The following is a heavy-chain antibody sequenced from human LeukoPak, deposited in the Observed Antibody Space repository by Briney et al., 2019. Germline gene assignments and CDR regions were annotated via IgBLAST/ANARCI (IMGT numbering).Heavy chain of an antibody. V-gene: IGHV3-23*01. CDR2: ISGSGGST. D-gene: IGHD7-27*01. Sequence: GGSLRLSCAASGLTFSSYAMSWVRQAPGKGLEWVSAISGSGGSTYYADSVKGRFTISRDNSKNTLYLQMNSLRAEDTAVYYCAKTPIRLTGGWDYFDYWGQGTLVTVSS. CDR1: GLTFSSYA. CDR3: AKTPIRLTGGWDYFDY. J-gene: IGHJ4*02.